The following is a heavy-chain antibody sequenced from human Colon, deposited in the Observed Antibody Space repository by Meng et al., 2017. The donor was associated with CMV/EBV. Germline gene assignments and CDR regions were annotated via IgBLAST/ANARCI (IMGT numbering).Heavy chain of an antibody. V-gene: IGHV3-23*01. CDR2: ISGTGGVT. J-gene: IGHJ4*02. Sequence: GGSLKISCAVSGFNFGSYAMTWVRQAPGKGLEWVSVISGTGGVTYYADSVKGRFNVSRDNSKSTVYLQMNNLRADDTAVYYCTKVSIIAVPGAYFDFWGQGTLVTVSS. CDR3: TKVSIIAVPGAYFDF. D-gene: IGHD6-19*01. CDR1: GFNFGSYA.